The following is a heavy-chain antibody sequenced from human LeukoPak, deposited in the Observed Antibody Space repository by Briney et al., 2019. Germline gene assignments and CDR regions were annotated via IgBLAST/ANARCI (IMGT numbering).Heavy chain of an antibody. Sequence: ASVKVSCRTSGYIFTGYYLHWLRQAPGQGFEWLGCIHPNGYSEPAPIFRGRVTMTRDTSLSTAYMDLSTLKSDDTAVYYCAIECCFDGNIYSKGFEYWGLGTVVTVSS. D-gene: IGHD3-10*01. CDR2: IHPNGYS. CDR1: GYIFTGYY. V-gene: IGHV1-2*02. CDR3: AIECCFDGNIYSKGFEY. J-gene: IGHJ4*02.